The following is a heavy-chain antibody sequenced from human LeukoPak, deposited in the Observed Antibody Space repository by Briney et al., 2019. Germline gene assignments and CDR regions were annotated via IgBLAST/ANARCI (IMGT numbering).Heavy chain of an antibody. Sequence: PSETLSLTCTVSGGSISSSSYYWGWIRQPPGKGLEWIGSIYYSGSTYYNPSLKSRVTISVDTSKNQFSLKLRSVTAADTAVYYCARDAVAGYDYWGQGTLVTVSS. CDR3: ARDAVAGYDY. CDR1: GGSISSSSYY. J-gene: IGHJ4*02. CDR2: IYYSGST. D-gene: IGHD6-19*01. V-gene: IGHV4-39*07.